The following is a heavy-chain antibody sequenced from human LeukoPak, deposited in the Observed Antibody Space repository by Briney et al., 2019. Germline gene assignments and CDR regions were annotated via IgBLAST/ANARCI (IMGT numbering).Heavy chain of an antibody. V-gene: IGHV3-23*01. CDR3: ARTSYGGYSYGTGYYYYYGMDV. D-gene: IGHD5-18*01. Sequence: PGGSLRLSCAASGFTFSSYAMSWVRQAPGKGLEWVSAISGSGGSTYYADSVKGRFTISRDNSKNTLYLQMNSLRAEDTAVYYCARTSYGGYSYGTGYYYYYGMDVWGQGTTVTVSS. CDR1: GFTFSSYA. J-gene: IGHJ6*02. CDR2: ISGSGGST.